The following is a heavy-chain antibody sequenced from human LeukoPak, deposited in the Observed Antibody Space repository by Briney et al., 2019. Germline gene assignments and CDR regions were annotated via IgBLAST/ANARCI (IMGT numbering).Heavy chain of an antibody. Sequence: GRSLRLSCAASKFIFSDYGMHWVRQAPGKGLEWVAFIRYDGSNKYYADSVKGRFTISRDNSKNTLYLQMNSLRAEDTAVYYCAKDPNSGSYFDAFDIWGQGTMVTVSS. D-gene: IGHD1-26*01. V-gene: IGHV3-30*02. CDR3: AKDPNSGSYFDAFDI. CDR2: IRYDGSNK. J-gene: IGHJ3*02. CDR1: KFIFSDYG.